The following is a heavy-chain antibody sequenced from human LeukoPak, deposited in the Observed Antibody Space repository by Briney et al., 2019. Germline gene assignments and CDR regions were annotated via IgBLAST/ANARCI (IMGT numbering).Heavy chain of an antibody. Sequence: SETLSPTCAVYGGSFSGYYWSWIRQPPGKGLEWIGEINHSGSTNYNPSLKSRVTISVNTSKNQFSLKLSSVTAADTAVYYCARGGAGIAARRFDYWGQGTLVTVSS. J-gene: IGHJ4*02. CDR1: GGSFSGYY. CDR3: ARGGAGIAARRFDY. CDR2: INHSGST. D-gene: IGHD6-6*01. V-gene: IGHV4-34*01.